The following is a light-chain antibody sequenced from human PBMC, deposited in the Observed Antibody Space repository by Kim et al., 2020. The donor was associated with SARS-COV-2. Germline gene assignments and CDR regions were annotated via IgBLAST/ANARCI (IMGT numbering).Light chain of an antibody. CDR1: QSLVQRGGDNF. CDR3: MQALHTPYS. V-gene: IGKV2-28*01. J-gene: IGKJ2*01. Sequence: RACIAGRSRQSLVQRGGDNFGDWYLQKRGQSPQGLIYLGSNGACGVPDRCRGSGSGTDFTLKISRVEAGDVGVYYCMQALHTPYSFGQGTKLEI. CDR2: LGS.